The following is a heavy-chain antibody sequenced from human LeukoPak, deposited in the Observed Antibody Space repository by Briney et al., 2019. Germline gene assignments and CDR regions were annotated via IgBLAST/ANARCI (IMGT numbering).Heavy chain of an antibody. V-gene: IGHV1-18*01. CDR3: ARAQDSSSWYEIYYYYGMDV. D-gene: IGHD6-13*01. CDR2: ISAYNGNT. CDR1: GYTFTSYG. Sequence: GASVKVSCKASGYTFTSYGISWVRQAPGQGLEWMGWISAYNGNTNYAQKLQGRVTMTTDTSTSTAYMELRSLRSDDTAVYYCARAQDSSSWYEIYYYYGMDVWGQGTTVTVSS. J-gene: IGHJ6*02.